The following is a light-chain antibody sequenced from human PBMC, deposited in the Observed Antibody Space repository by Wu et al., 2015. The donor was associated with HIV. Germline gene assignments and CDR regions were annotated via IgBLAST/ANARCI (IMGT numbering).Light chain of an antibody. CDR1: ESISSY. CDR3: QQYDRSPPLYS. CDR2: DAS. V-gene: IGKV3-11*01. Sequence: EIVLTQSPATLSLSPGDRATLSCRASESISSYLGWYQQKFGQAPRLLIYDASSRATGIPARFSGSGSGTDFTLTISSLEPEDFAVYYCQQYDRSPPLYSFGQGTKLEIK. J-gene: IGKJ2*03.